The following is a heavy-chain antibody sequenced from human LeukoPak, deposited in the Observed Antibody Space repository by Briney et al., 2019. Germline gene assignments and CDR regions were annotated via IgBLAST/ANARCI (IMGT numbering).Heavy chain of an antibody. V-gene: IGHV1-69*01. J-gene: IGHJ4*02. D-gene: IGHD3-16*01. Sequence: ASVNVSCKASGGTFSSYAISWVRQAPGQGLEWMGGIIPIFGTANYAQKFQGRVTITADESTSTAYMELSSLRSEDTAVYYCARNQGGMENYFDYWGQGTLVTVSS. CDR1: GGTFSSYA. CDR3: ARNQGGMENYFDY. CDR2: IIPIFGTA.